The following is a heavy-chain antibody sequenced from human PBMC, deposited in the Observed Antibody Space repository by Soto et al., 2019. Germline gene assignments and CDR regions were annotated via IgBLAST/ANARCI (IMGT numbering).Heavy chain of an antibody. CDR1: GFTFSDYY. D-gene: IGHD1-1*01. V-gene: IGHV3-11*06. CDR3: ARSGDNYNRLDY. J-gene: IGHJ4*02. Sequence: SLILSCEGSGFTFSDYYISWIRQAPGKGLEWISYSSNSGTFSRYADSVKGRFSISRDNTKNLLYLQMNSLRAEDTAVYYCARSGDNYNRLDYWGQGTPVTVSS. CDR2: SSNSGTFS.